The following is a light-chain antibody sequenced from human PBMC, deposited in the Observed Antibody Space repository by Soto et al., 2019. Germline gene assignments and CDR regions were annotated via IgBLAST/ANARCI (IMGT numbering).Light chain of an antibody. J-gene: IGKJ4*01. V-gene: IGKV3-20*01. CDR3: QHYDNSPVA. CDR2: GAS. CDR1: QSISSSH. Sequence: EIVLTQSPGTLSLSPGERATLSCRASQSISSSHLAWYQQRPGQAPRLIIYGASSRAIGIPDRFSGSGSGTDFTLTISRLEPEDFALYHCQHYDNSPVAVGGGTKVEIK.